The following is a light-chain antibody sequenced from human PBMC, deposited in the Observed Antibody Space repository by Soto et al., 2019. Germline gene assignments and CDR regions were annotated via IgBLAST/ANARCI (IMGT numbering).Light chain of an antibody. J-gene: IGKJ4*01. CDR3: QQRTNWPLT. CDR1: QTISSY. Sequence: EIVLTQSPATLSLSPGERATLSCRASQTISSYLAWYQQKPGQAPRLLIYDASNRAAGIPARFSGFGSGTDFTLTISSLEPEDVAIYYSQQRTNWPLTFGGGTNVEIK. V-gene: IGKV3-11*01. CDR2: DAS.